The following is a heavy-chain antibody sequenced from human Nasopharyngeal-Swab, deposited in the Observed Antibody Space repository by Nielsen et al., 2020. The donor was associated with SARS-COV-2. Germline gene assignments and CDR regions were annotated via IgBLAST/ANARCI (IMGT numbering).Heavy chain of an antibody. CDR1: GYSFTSYW. CDR2: IDPSDSYT. CDR3: AKGGGYYYDSSGYYYYYYMDV. V-gene: IGHV5-10-1*01. D-gene: IGHD3-22*01. J-gene: IGHJ6*03. Sequence: KVSCKGSGYSFTSYWISWVRQMSGKGLEWMGRIDPSDSYTNYSPSFQGHVTISADKSISTAYLQWSSLKASDTAMYYCAKGGGYYYDSSGYYYYYYMDVWGKGTTVTVSS.